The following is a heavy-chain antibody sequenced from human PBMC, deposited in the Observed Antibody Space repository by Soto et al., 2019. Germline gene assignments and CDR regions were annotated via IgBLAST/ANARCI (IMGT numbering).Heavy chain of an antibody. D-gene: IGHD5-18*01. Sequence: QVQLVQSGAEVKKPGSSVKVSCLASRGTFNRYAINWVRQAPGHGLEWRGALVPQFGTPNYAQKFQDRVTIVADESTNTTSMELRGLTSYDTAVYYCARQNRDTPMVPFDVWGQGTLVTVSS. V-gene: IGHV1-69*01. CDR2: LVPQFGTP. CDR3: ARQNRDTPMVPFDV. CDR1: RGTFNRYA. J-gene: IGHJ4*02.